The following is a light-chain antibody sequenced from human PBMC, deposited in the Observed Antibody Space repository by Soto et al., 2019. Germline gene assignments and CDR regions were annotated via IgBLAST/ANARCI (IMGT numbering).Light chain of an antibody. V-gene: IGLV2-14*03. Sequence: QSALTQPASLSGSPGQSITISCTGTSIDVGAYDYVSWDQQHPDKSPKLMIYEVSNRPSGVSIRFSGSKSVNTATLTISGLQAEDEADYYCSSYTSSSTGVFGTGTKLTVL. CDR1: SIDVGAYDY. J-gene: IGLJ1*01. CDR3: SSYTSSSTGV. CDR2: EVS.